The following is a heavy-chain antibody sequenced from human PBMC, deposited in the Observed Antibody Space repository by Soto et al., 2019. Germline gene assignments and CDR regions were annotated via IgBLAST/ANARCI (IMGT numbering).Heavy chain of an antibody. V-gene: IGHV3-21*01. CDR1: GFTFSSYS. CDR3: ARDLWGSSAFDI. Sequence: GGSLRLSCAASGFTFSSYSMNWVRQAPGKGLEWVSSISSSSSYIYYADSMKGRFTISRDNAKNSLYLQMNSLRAEDTAVYYCARDLWGSSAFDIWGQGTMVTVSS. J-gene: IGHJ3*02. CDR2: ISSSSSYI. D-gene: IGHD3-16*01.